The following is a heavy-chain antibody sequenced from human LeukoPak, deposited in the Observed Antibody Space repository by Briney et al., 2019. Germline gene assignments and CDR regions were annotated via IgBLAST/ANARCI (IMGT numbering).Heavy chain of an antibody. CDR2: IYPGDSDT. CDR3: ARHRLLSHPFDI. J-gene: IGHJ3*02. CDR1: GYSFTNYW. V-gene: IGHV5-51*01. D-gene: IGHD2-21*01. Sequence: GKSLKISCKGSGYSFTNYWIGWVRQMPGKGPEWIAIIYPGDSDTRYSPSFQGHVTISADKSITTAYLHWSSLKASDTAMYYCARHRLLSHPFDIWGQGTMVTVSS.